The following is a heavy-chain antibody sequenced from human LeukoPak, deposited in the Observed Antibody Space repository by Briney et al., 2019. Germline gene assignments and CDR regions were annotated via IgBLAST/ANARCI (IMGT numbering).Heavy chain of an antibody. D-gene: IGHD3-10*01. CDR3: AEEVRAIYRGVMGDY. J-gene: IGHJ4*02. CDR2: IRGSGGST. CDR1: GFTFSSYA. V-gene: IGHV3-23*01. Sequence: GSLRLSCAASGFTFSSYAMSWVRQAPGKGLEWVSAIRGSGGSTYYADSVKGRFTISRDNSKNTLYLQMNSLRAEDTAVYYCAEEVRAIYRGVMGDYWGQGTLVTVSS.